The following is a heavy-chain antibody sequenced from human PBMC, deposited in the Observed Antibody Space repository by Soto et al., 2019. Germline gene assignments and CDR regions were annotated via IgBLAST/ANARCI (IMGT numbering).Heavy chain of an antibody. V-gene: IGHV3-23*01. CDR1: GFTFSIYA. CDR3: ARGQGDGYSNDDDY. J-gene: IGHJ4*02. D-gene: IGHD1-1*01. Sequence: EVQLLESGGGLVQPGGSLRLSCAASGFTFSIYAMTWVRQAPGKGLEWVSTARGGGLSTYYADSVKGRFTISRDNPNNMLFLQMNSLRADDTAVYYCARGQGDGYSNDDDYGGQGTLVTVSS. CDR2: ARGGGLST.